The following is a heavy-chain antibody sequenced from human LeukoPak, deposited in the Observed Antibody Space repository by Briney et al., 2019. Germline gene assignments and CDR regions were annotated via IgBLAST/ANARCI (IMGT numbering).Heavy chain of an antibody. CDR1: GFTFSTYG. V-gene: IGHV3-33*01. CDR2: IWYDGSDK. D-gene: IGHD6-13*01. CDR3: ARYSSSWYSIDY. J-gene: IGHJ4*02. Sequence: PGRSLRLSCAASGFTFSTYGMHWVRQAPGKGLEWVEVIWYDGSDKYYADSVKGRFTISRDKSKNTLYLQMNSLRAEDTAVYYCARYSSSWYSIDYWGQGTLVTVSS.